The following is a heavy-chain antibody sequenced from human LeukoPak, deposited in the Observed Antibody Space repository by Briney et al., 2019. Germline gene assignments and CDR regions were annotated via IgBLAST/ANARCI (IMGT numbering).Heavy chain of an antibody. J-gene: IGHJ5*02. Sequence: GGSLRLSCAASGFTFSSYWMHGVRQAPGKGLVWVSRINNDGSSTNYADSVKGRFTISRDNAKNTLYLQMNSLRAEDTAVYYCARDCSSTSCYRSGLDPWGQGTLVTVSS. CDR3: ARDCSSTSCYRSGLDP. CDR2: INNDGSST. V-gene: IGHV3-74*01. D-gene: IGHD2-2*01. CDR1: GFTFSSYW.